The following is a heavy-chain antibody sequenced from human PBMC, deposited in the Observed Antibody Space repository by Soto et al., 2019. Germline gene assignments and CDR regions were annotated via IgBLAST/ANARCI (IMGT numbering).Heavy chain of an antibody. CDR3: ARETGENWTYEAH. CDR2: IYYSGST. CDR1: GGSISSYY. J-gene: IGHJ1*01. Sequence: SETLSLTCTVSGGSISSYYWSWIRQPPGKGLEWIGYIYYSGSTNYNPSLKSRVTISVDTSRNHFSLNLQSATAADTALYYCARETGENWTYEAHWGPGTLVTVSS. D-gene: IGHD1-7*01. V-gene: IGHV4-59*12.